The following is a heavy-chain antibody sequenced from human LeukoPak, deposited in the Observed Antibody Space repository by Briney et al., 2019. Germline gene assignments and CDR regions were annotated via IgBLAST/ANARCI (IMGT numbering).Heavy chain of an antibody. CDR1: EFTFSSYS. CDR2: ISWQSRTR. CDR3: VKDRDFWSGLDV. D-gene: IGHD3-3*01. J-gene: IGHJ6*02. V-gene: IGHV3-9*01. Sequence: LPGGSLRLSCAASEFTFSSYSMNWVRQAPGKGLEWVSGISWQSRTRKYADSVRGRFTISRDNAKNSLYLQMNSLKLEDTALYYCVKDRDFWSGLDVWGQGTMVTVS.